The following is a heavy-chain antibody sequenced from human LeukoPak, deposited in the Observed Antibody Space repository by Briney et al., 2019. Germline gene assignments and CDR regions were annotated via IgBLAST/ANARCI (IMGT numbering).Heavy chain of an antibody. V-gene: IGHV3-74*01. CDR2: INSDGSST. Sequence: GGSLRLSCAASGFTYRSYRMHWVPEAPKKGLVGVARINSDGSSTSYADSVKGRFTISRDNATNTLYPQMNSLRAEDTAVYYCARSSVRQPPGYWGQGTLVTVSS. CDR1: GFTYRSYR. D-gene: IGHD3-10*01. CDR3: ARSSVRQPPGY. J-gene: IGHJ4*02.